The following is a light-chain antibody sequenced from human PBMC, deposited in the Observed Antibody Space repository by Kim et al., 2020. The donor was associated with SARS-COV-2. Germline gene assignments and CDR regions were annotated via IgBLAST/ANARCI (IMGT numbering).Light chain of an antibody. CDR3: QTWGTGIWV. CDR1: SGHSSNA. J-gene: IGLJ3*02. CDR2: LNSDGSH. Sequence: QLVLTQSPSASASLGGSVKLTCTLSSGHSSNAIAWHQQQSEKGPRYLMKLNSDGSHNKGDGIPDRFSGSSSGAERYLTISSLQSEDEADYYCQTWGTGIWVFGGGTQLTVL. V-gene: IGLV4-69*01.